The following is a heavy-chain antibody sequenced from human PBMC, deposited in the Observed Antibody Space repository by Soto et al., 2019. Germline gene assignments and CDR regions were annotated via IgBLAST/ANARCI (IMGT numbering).Heavy chain of an antibody. J-gene: IGHJ4*02. CDR2: ISAYNGNT. D-gene: IGHD3-22*01. Sequence: ASVKVSCKASGYTFTSYGISWVRQAPGQGLEWMGWISAYNGNTNYAQKLQGRVTMTTDTSTSKAYMELRSLRSDDTAVYYCARGEFCYDSSGYPGPFDYWGQGTLVTVSS. CDR3: ARGEFCYDSSGYPGPFDY. CDR1: GYTFTSYG. V-gene: IGHV1-18*04.